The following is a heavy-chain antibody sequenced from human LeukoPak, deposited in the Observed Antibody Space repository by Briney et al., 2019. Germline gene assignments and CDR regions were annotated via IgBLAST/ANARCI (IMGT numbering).Heavy chain of an antibody. CDR1: GGTFSSYA. Sequence: KVSCKASGGTFSSYAISWVRQAPGQGLEWMGIIYPGDSDTRYSPSFQGQVTISADKSISTAYLQWSSLKASDTAMYYCARQSGDYSYYYYMDVWGKGTTVTISS. CDR2: IYPGDSDT. CDR3: ARQSGDYSYYYYMDV. V-gene: IGHV5-51*01. J-gene: IGHJ6*03. D-gene: IGHD2-21*02.